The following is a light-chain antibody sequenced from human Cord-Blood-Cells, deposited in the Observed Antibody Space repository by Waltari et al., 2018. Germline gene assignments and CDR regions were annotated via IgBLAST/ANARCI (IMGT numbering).Light chain of an antibody. CDR2: WAS. CDR1: QSVLYSSNSKNY. J-gene: IGKJ1*01. Sequence: DIVMTQSPDSLAVSLGERATINCKSSQSVLYSSNSKNYLAWYQQKPGKPPKLLIYWASTRESGVPDRFSGSGSGTDFTHTISSLQAEDVAVYYCQQYYSTPRTFGQGTKVEIK. CDR3: QQYYSTPRT. V-gene: IGKV4-1*01.